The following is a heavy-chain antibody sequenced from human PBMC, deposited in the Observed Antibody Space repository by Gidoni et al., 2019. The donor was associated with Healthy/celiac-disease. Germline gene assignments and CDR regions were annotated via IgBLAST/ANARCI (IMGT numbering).Heavy chain of an antibody. CDR3: ARGEGYSSWRH. Sequence: QVQLVQSGAEVKKPGSSVKVSCKASGGTFSSYAISWVRQAPGQGLEWMGRIIPILDITNYAQKFQCRVTITADKSTSTAYMELSSLRSEDTAVYYCARGEGYSSWRHWGQGTLVTVSS. J-gene: IGHJ4*02. V-gene: IGHV1-69*04. CDR1: GGTFSSYA. D-gene: IGHD6-13*01. CDR2: IIPILDIT.